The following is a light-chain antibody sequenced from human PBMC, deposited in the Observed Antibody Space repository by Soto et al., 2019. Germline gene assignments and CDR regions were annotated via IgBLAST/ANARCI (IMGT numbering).Light chain of an antibody. J-gene: IGLJ2*01. Sequence: QSALTQPASVSGSPGQSITISCTGTSSDVGGYNYVSWYQQHPGKAPKHMIYDVSNRPSGVSNRFSGSKSGNTASLTISGLQAEDEADYYCSSYTGSTTPVVFGGGTKVTVL. CDR1: SSDVGGYNY. CDR2: DVS. V-gene: IGLV2-14*03. CDR3: SSYTGSTTPVV.